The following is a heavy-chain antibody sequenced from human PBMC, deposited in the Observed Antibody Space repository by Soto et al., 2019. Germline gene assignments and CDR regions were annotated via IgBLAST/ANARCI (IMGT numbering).Heavy chain of an antibody. CDR3: AKVRDIVLIPAALDF. J-gene: IGHJ4*02. CDR2: ISSSSYI. CDR1: GFTFSTCS. V-gene: IGHV3-21*01. Sequence: EVQLVESGGGLVKPGGSLRLSCAASGFTFSTCSMNWVRQAPGRGLEWVSSISSSSYIYYADSVKGRFTISRDNAKNSLYLHMNSLRAEDTAVYYCAKVRDIVLIPAALDFWGQGTLVTVSS. D-gene: IGHD2-2*01.